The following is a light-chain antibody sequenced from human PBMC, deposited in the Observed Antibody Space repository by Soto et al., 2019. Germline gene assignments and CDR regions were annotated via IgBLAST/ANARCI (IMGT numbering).Light chain of an antibody. J-gene: IGLJ1*01. CDR2: VDS. V-gene: IGLV2-23*01. Sequence: QSVLTQPASVSGSPGQSITISCTGTSSDVGSYNLVSWYQQHPGKAPKVMIYVDSKRPSGVSSRFSGSKSGNTASLTISGLQAEDEANYYCCSYARSSTYVFGTGTKVTVL. CDR3: CSYARSSTYV. CDR1: SSDVGSYNL.